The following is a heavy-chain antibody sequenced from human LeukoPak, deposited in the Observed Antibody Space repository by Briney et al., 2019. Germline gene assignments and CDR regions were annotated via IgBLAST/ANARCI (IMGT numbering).Heavy chain of an antibody. J-gene: IGHJ3*02. CDR2: INWNGGST. CDR1: GFTFDDYG. CDR3: AKVGGAFDI. Sequence: PGGSLRLSCAASGFTFDDYGMSWVRQAPGKGLEWVSGINWNGGSTGYADSVKGRFTISRDNSKNTLYLQMNSLRAEDTAVYYCAKVGGAFDIWGQGTMVTVSS. V-gene: IGHV3-20*04. D-gene: IGHD3-3*01.